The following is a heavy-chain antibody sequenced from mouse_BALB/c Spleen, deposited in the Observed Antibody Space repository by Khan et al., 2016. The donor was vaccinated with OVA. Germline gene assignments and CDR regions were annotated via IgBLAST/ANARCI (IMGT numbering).Heavy chain of an antibody. V-gene: IGHV2-3*01. D-gene: IGHD2-1*01. J-gene: IGHJ4*01. CDR3: ARFGYYGNFYAMDY. Sequence: VQLQESGPGLVAPSQSLSITCTVSGFSLTNYGVNWVRQPPGEGREWLGVIWGDGSTNYHSALKSRLSISKDNSKSQVFLKLNSLQTDDTATYYCARFGYYGNFYAMDYWGQGTSVTVSS. CDR1: GFSLTNYG. CDR2: IWGDGST.